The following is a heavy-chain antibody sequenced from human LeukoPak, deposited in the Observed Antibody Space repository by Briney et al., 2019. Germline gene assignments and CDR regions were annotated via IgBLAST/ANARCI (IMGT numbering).Heavy chain of an antibody. D-gene: IGHD1-26*01. CDR2: IYYSGST. CDR3: ARETSGSYSTYYFDY. CDR1: GGSISSRSYY. J-gene: IGHJ4*02. Sequence: SETLSLTCTVSGGSISSRSYYWSWIRQPPGKGLEWIGSIYYSGSTYYNPSLKSRVTISVDTSKNQFSLKLSSVTAADTAVYYCARETSGSYSTYYFDYWGQGTLVTVSS. V-gene: IGHV4-39*02.